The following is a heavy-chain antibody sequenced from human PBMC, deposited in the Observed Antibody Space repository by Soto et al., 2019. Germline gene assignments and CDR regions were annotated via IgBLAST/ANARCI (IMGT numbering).Heavy chain of an antibody. CDR1: GCTFSSYA. J-gene: IGHJ4*02. CDR3: AKDRRIAAAETVIDY. V-gene: IGHV3-23*01. D-gene: IGHD6-13*01. CDR2: ISGSGGST. Sequence: GGSLSLSCAASGCTFSSYAMSWVRPAPGKGLEWVSAISGSGGSTYYADSVKGRFTISRDNSKNTLYLQMNSLRAEDTAVYYCAKDRRIAAAETVIDYWGQGTLVTVSS.